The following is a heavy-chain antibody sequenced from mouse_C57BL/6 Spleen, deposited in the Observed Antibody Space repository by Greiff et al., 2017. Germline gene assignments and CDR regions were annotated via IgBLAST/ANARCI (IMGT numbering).Heavy chain of an antibody. V-gene: IGHV1-62-2*01. D-gene: IGHD4-1*01. CDR3: ARHEGNCRFDY. CDR2: FYPGSGSI. J-gene: IGHJ2*01. Sequence: VQLQQSGAELVKPGASVKLSCTASGYTFTEYTIHWVKQRPGQGLEWIGWFYPGSGSIKYDEKFKDKATVTADKSSSTVYRELSSLTSEDSAVYFCARHEGNCRFDYWGQGTTLTVSS. CDR1: GYTFTEYT.